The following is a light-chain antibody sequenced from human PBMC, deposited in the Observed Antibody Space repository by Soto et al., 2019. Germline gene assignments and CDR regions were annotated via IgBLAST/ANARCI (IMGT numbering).Light chain of an antibody. CDR2: AAS. V-gene: IGKV1-17*01. J-gene: IGKJ4*01. CDR1: QDIRND. CDR3: LHHNSYPLT. Sequence: DIQMTQSPSSLSASVGDRVTITCRASQDIRNDLGWYQQKSGKAPKRLIYAASRLQSGVPSRFXGXXSGXEXXXXXXXLQPEDFAXXYXLHHNSYPLTFGGGTRVEIK.